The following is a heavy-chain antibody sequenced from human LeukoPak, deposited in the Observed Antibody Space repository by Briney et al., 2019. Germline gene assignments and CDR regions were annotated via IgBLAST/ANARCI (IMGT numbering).Heavy chain of an antibody. V-gene: IGHV1-69*05. CDR2: IIPLVGTP. CDR1: GGNFRNYG. Sequence: GASVKVSRKTSGGNFRNYGISWVRQAPGQGFEWMGGIIPLVGTPNYGQKGRVTISTDESRSTVNMELNSLTSEDTAVYYCARDHVGFAFAIWRQGTMVTVSS. CDR3: ARDHVGFAFAI. J-gene: IGHJ3*02.